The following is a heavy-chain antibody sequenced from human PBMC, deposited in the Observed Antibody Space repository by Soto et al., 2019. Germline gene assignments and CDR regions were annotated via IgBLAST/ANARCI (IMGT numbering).Heavy chain of an antibody. Sequence: SETLSLTCTVSGASISGFYWSWIRKSAGKGLEWIGRIYATGTTDYNPSPKSRVMMSVETSKKQFSLKLRSATAADTAVYYCVRDGTKTLRDWFDPWGQGISVTVSS. CDR2: IYATGTT. J-gene: IGHJ5*02. D-gene: IGHD1-1*01. CDR3: VRDGTKTLRDWFDP. V-gene: IGHV4-4*07. CDR1: GASISGFY.